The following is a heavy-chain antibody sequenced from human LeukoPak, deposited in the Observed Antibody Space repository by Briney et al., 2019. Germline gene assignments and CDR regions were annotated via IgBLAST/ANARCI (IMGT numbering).Heavy chain of an antibody. CDR2: IYYSGST. D-gene: IGHD2-2*01. Sequence: SETLSLTCTVSGGSISSYYWSWIRQPPGKGPEWIGYIYYSGSTNYNPSLKSRVTISVDTSKNQFSLKLSSVTAADTAVYYCARHRYCSSTSCYDARFDPWGQGTLVTVSS. J-gene: IGHJ5*02. V-gene: IGHV4-59*08. CDR1: GGSISSYY. CDR3: ARHRYCSSTSCYDARFDP.